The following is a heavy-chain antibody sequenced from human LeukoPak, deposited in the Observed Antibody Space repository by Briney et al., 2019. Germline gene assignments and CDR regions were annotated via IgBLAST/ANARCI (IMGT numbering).Heavy chain of an antibody. V-gene: IGHV4-39*07. Sequence: SETLSLTCTVSGGSISSSSYYWGWIRQPPGKGLEWIGSIYYSGSTNYNPSLKSRVTISVDTSKNQFSLKLSSVTAADTAVYYCARDREGSGWYGGAFDIWGQGTMVTVSS. J-gene: IGHJ3*02. CDR3: ARDREGSGWYGGAFDI. D-gene: IGHD6-19*01. CDR2: IYYSGST. CDR1: GGSISSSSYY.